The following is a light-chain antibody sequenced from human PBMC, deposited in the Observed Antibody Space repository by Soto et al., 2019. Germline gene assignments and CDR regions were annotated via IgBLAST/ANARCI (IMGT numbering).Light chain of an antibody. CDR1: QSVSSN. Sequence: EVVMTQSPVILSVSPGERATLSCRAGQSVSSNLAWYQQKPGQPPRLLIYGASTRFTDIPARFSGSGSGTEFTLTINSLQSEDFAIYYCQHYNNWPPKGTFGQGTKVDIK. CDR3: QHYNNWPPKGT. CDR2: GAS. V-gene: IGKV3-15*01. J-gene: IGKJ1*01.